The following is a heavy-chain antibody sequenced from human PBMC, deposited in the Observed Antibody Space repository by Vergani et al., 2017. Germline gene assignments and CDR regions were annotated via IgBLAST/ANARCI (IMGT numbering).Heavy chain of an antibody. D-gene: IGHD2-2*01. J-gene: IGHJ6*02. CDR1: GGTFSSYA. Sequence: QVQLVQSGAEVKKPGSSVKVSCKASGGTFSSYAISWVRQAPGQGLEWMGGIIPIFGTANYAQKFQGRVTITADESTSTAYMELSSLRSEETAVYYCAVLGYCSSTSCYRHGMDVWGQGTTVTVSS. V-gene: IGHV1-69*01. CDR3: AVLGYCSSTSCYRHGMDV. CDR2: IIPIFGTA.